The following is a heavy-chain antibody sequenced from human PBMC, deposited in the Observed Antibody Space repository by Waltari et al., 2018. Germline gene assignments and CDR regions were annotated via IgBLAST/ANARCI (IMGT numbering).Heavy chain of an antibody. V-gene: IGHV4-38-2*01. CDR3: ARHVYTTLDY. Sequence: QVQLQESGPGLVKPSETLSLTCAVSGSSISSGYYWGWIRQPPGKGLEWIGNIYHSGRTYYNPSLKSRVTISVDTSKNQFSLKLSSVTAADTAVDYCARHVYTTLDYWGQGTLVTVSS. J-gene: IGHJ4*02. D-gene: IGHD3-16*01. CDR2: IYHSGRT. CDR1: GSSISSGYY.